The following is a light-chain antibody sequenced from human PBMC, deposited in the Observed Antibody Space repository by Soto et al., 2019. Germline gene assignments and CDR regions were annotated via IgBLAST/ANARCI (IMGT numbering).Light chain of an antibody. V-gene: IGKV1-39*01. Sequence: DIQMTQSPSCPSASVGDRVTITCRASQSISNYLNWYQQKPGKAPKVLIYAASNLQSGVPSRFSGSGSGTDFTLTISSLQPDDFATYCCQHYNSYSEAFGQGTKVDNK. CDR1: QSISNY. J-gene: IGKJ1*01. CDR2: AAS. CDR3: QHYNSYSEA.